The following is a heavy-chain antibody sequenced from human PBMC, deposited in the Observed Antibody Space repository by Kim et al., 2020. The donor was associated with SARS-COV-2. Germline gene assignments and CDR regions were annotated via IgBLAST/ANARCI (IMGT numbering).Heavy chain of an antibody. Sequence: SETLSLTCTVSGGSISSYYWSWIRQPPGKGLEWIGYIYYSGSTNYNPSLKSRVTISVDTSKNQFSLKLSSVTAADTAVYYCARGGGPGYDFWSNNWFDPWGQGTLVTVSS. D-gene: IGHD3-3*01. CDR1: GGSISSYY. J-gene: IGHJ5*02. CDR3: ARGGGPGYDFWSNNWFDP. CDR2: IYYSGST. V-gene: IGHV4-59*13.